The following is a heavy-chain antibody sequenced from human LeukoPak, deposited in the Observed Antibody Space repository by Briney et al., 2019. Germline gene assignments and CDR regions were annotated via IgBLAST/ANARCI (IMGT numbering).Heavy chain of an antibody. J-gene: IGHJ6*02. V-gene: IGHV1-69*04. CDR3: ARDSLPNCGGDCYHYYYYYGMDV. Sequence: ASVKVSCKASGGTFSSYAISWVRQAPGQGLGWTGRIIPILGVGNYAQKFQGRVTINAHKSTSTAYMELSSLRSEDTAVYYCARDSLPNCGGDCYHYYYYYGMDVWGQGTTVTVSS. CDR1: GGTFSSYA. D-gene: IGHD2-21*02. CDR2: IIPILGVG.